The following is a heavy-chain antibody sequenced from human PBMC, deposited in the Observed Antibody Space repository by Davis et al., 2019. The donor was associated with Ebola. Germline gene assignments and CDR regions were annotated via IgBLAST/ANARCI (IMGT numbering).Heavy chain of an antibody. CDR3: ARGHNYAHEY. J-gene: IGHJ4*02. CDR2: VILKSGAT. CDR1: GYTFTDYN. V-gene: IGHV1-2*06. Sequence: ASVKVSCKASGYTFTDYNIHWMRQAPGQGLEWLGRVILKSGATNYAQKFQGRVPMTRDTSISTVNMELSSLRYDDTADYYCARGHNYAHEYWGQGTLVTVSS. D-gene: IGHD4-11*01.